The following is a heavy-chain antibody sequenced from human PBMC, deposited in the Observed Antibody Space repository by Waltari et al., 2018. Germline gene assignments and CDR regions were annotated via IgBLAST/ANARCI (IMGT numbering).Heavy chain of an antibody. Sequence: QVQLVEPGGGGVQPGKSLRRSWVASGLSRSHDGMHWVRQTPGRGLECVALTWSDGSVDYYADSVRGRFTVSRYNSKNILYLDMDSLRVDDTATYYCAKDAFGNTYLDYWGQGTLVTVSS. CDR2: TWSDGSVD. CDR1: GLSRSHDG. D-gene: IGHD3-10*01. CDR3: AKDAFGNTYLDY. V-gene: IGHV3-33*03. J-gene: IGHJ4*02.